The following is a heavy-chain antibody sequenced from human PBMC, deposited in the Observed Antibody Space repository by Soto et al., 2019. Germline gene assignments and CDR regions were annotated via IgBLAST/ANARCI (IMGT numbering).Heavy chain of an antibody. D-gene: IGHD6-6*01. Sequence: QVQLVQSGAEVKKPGSSVKVSCKASGGTFSSYAISWVRQAPGQGLEWMGGIIPIFGTANYAQKFQGRVTITAAESTSTASMELSSLRSEATAVYYCARDGIAARPIAWFDPWGQGTLVTVSS. CDR2: IIPIFGTA. CDR3: ARDGIAARPIAWFDP. CDR1: GGTFSSYA. J-gene: IGHJ5*02. V-gene: IGHV1-69*12.